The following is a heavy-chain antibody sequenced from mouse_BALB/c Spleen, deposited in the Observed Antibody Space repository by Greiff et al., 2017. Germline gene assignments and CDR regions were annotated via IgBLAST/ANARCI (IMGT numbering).Heavy chain of an antibody. V-gene: IGHV14-1*02. CDR1: GFNIKDYY. CDR3: ARGGYGNSYFDY. CDR2: IDPENGNT. D-gene: IGHD2-1*01. J-gene: IGHJ2*01. Sequence: VQLQPGAELVRPGALVKLSCKASGFNIKDYYMHWVKQRPEQGLEWIGWIDPENGNTIYDPKFQGKASITADTSSNTAYLQLSSLTSEDTAVYYCARGGYGNSYFDYWGQGTTLTVSS.